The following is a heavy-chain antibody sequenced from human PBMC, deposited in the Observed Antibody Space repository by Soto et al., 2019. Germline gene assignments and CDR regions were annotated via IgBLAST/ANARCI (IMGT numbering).Heavy chain of an antibody. CDR1: GGSISSGANY. D-gene: IGHD5-18*01. CDR2: IHYSGSTYYSGST. J-gene: IGHJ4*02. Sequence: PSETLSLTCTVSGGSISSGANYWNWLRQHPGKGLEWIGYIHYSGSTYYSGSTSYNPSLKGRVTISLDTSKNQFSLKLSSVTAADTAVYYCARGWRGYTYGFDYWGQGTLVTVSS. CDR3: ARGWRGYTYGFDY. V-gene: IGHV4-31*03.